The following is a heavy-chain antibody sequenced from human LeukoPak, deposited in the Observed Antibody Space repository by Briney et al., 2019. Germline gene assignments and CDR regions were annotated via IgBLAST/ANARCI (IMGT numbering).Heavy chain of an antibody. CDR1: GGSISSYY. CDR2: IYYSGST. CDR3: ARDIGYYDSSGYFWYFDL. Sequence: SETLSLTCTVSGGSISSYYWSWIRQPPGKGLEWIGYIYYSGSTNYNPSLKSRVTISVDTSKNQFSLKLSSVTAADTAVYYCARDIGYYDSSGYFWYFDLWGRGTLSLSPQ. D-gene: IGHD3-22*01. J-gene: IGHJ2*01. V-gene: IGHV4-59*01.